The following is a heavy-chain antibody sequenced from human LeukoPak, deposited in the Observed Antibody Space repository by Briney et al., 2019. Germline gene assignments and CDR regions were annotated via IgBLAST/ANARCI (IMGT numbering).Heavy chain of an antibody. CDR1: GGSISSGSYY. V-gene: IGHV4-39*01. D-gene: IGHD2-15*01. CDR2: INDSGNI. J-gene: IGHJ6*03. Sequence: PSETLSLTCTVSGGSISSGSYYWSWIRQPPGKGLEWIGEINDSGNINYNPSLKSRVTISVDTSKNQFSLRLRSVTAADTAVYYCARHGGDYCSGGRCPYYYYYMDVWGNGTTVTISS. CDR3: ARHGGDYCSGGRCPYYYYYMDV.